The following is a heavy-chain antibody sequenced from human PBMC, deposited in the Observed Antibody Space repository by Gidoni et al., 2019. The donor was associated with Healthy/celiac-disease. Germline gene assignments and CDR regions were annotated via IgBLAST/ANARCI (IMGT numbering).Heavy chain of an antibody. J-gene: IGHJ4*02. Sequence: QVQLQESGPGLVKPSQTLSLTCTVSGGSISSGSYYWSWIRQPAGKGLEWIGRIYTSGSTNYNPSLKSRVTISVDTSKNQFSLKLSSVTAADTAVYYCARAKIEDYFDYWGQGTLVTVSS. CDR3: ARAKIEDYFDY. V-gene: IGHV4-61*02. CDR2: IYTSGST. CDR1: GGSISSGSYY.